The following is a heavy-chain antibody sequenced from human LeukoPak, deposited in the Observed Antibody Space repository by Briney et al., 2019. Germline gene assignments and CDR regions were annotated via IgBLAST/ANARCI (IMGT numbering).Heavy chain of an antibody. J-gene: IGHJ4*02. Sequence: PSETLSLTCAVYGGSFSGYYWSWIRQPPGKGLEWIGEINHSGSTNYNPSLKSRVTISVDTSKNQFSLKLSSVTAADTAVYYCARRVLWFGEFDYWGQGTLVTVSS. CDR1: GGSFSGYY. V-gene: IGHV4-34*01. CDR3: ARRVLWFGEFDY. D-gene: IGHD3-10*01. CDR2: INHSGST.